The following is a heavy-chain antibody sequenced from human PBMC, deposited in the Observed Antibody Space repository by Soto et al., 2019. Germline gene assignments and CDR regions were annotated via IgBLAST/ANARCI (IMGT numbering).Heavy chain of an antibody. CDR2: ISGSDGKT. J-gene: IGHJ4*02. Sequence: GSLRLSCSASGFSFGSYALSWVRQAPGKGLEWVSTISGSDGKTFYADSVKGRFSISRDTSQSTLYLQMNSLRADDTAMYYCARWSYLDYWGQGTRVTVSS. D-gene: IGHD3-3*01. V-gene: IGHV3-23*01. CDR1: GFSFGSYA. CDR3: ARWSYLDY.